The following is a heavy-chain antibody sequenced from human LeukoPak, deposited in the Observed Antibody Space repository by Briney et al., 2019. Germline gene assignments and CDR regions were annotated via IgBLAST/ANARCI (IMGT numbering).Heavy chain of an antibody. V-gene: IGHV3-23*01. D-gene: IGHD5-24*01. Sequence: GGSLRLSCAAFGIAFDKNAMSWVRQAPGKGLEWVSTISHSGGATHYADSVKGRFTISRDNSKNTVSLQMNSLRVEDTAVYYCANFKGKDGIKDHFDYWGQGTLVTVSS. J-gene: IGHJ4*02. CDR2: ISHSGGAT. CDR3: ANFKGKDGIKDHFDY. CDR1: GIAFDKNA.